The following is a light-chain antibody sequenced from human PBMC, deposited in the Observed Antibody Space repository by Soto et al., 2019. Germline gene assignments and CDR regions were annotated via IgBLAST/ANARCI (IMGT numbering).Light chain of an antibody. CDR2: GAS. V-gene: IGKV3-20*01. CDR1: QSVSNNY. J-gene: IGKJ5*01. CDR3: QQYGSSPIT. Sequence: EIVLTQSPGPLSLSPGERATLSCRASQSVSNNYLAWYQQKPGQAPRLLIYGASNRATGIPDRFSGSGSGTDFTLTISRLEPEDVAVYYCQQYGSSPITLGQGTRLEIK.